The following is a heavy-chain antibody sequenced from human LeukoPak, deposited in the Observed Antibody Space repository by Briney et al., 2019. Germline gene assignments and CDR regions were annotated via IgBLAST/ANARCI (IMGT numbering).Heavy chain of an antibody. V-gene: IGHV3-21*01. CDR3: ARGQTPMVRGVGIDY. CDR1: GFTFSSYS. CDR2: ISSSSSYI. D-gene: IGHD3-10*01. J-gene: IGHJ4*02. Sequence: GGSLRPSCAASGFTFSSYSMNWVRQAPGKGLEWVSSISSSSSYIYYADSVKGRFTISRDNAKNSLYLQINSLRAEDTAVYYCARGQTPMVRGVGIDYWGQGTLVTVSS.